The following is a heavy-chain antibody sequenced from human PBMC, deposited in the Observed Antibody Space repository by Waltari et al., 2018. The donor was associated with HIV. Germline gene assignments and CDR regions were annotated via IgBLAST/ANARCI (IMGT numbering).Heavy chain of an antibody. D-gene: IGHD3-3*01. V-gene: IGHV4-39*07. CDR1: GGSLSSSSYY. CDR3: ARSTTLRFLEWLSYAFDI. J-gene: IGHJ3*02. CDR2: IYYSGST. Sequence: QLQLQESGPGLVKPSETLSLTCTVSGGSLSSSSYYWGWSRQPPGTGLAWIGSIYYSGSTYYNPSLKSRVTISVDTSKNQFSLKLSSVTAADTAVYYCARSTTLRFLEWLSYAFDIWGQGTMVTVSS.